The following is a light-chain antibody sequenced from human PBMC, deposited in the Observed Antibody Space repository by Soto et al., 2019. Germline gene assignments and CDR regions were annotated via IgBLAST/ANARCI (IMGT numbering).Light chain of an antibody. CDR2: GAS. V-gene: IGKV3-20*01. J-gene: IGKJ2*01. CDR1: QSVRSN. Sequence: EIVMTQSPATLSVSPGESATLSCRTSQSVRSNLAWYQQKPGQAPRLLIYGASSRATGIPDRFSGSGSGTDFTLTISRLEPEDFAVYYCQHYGTSLYTFGQGTKVDIK. CDR3: QHYGTSLYT.